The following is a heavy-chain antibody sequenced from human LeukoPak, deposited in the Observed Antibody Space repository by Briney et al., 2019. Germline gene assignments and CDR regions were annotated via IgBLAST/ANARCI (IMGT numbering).Heavy chain of an antibody. CDR2: ISGSGSDT. CDR1: GFTFSRNA. V-gene: IGHV3-23*01. CDR3: AKDPWGSRGYFDY. Sequence: GGSLRLSCAASGFTFSRNAMIWVRPAPGKGLEWVSAISGSGSDTYYADSVKGRFTIFRDNSKNTVYLRMNSLRAEDTAVYYCAKDPWGSRGYFDYWGQGTLVTVSS. J-gene: IGHJ4*02. D-gene: IGHD7-27*01.